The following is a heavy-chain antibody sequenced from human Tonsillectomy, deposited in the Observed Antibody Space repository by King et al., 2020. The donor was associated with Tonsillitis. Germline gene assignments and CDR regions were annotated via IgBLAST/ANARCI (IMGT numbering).Heavy chain of an antibody. CDR1: GGAISSSY. Sequence: VQLQESGPGLVKPSETLSLTCTVSGGAISSSYWSWIRQPPGKGLEWIGYIYYSGTPNYNPPLKSRVTISVDTSKNQFSLRLSSGTAADTDVYYCTRDPGSSGGTGGRNAFDIWGQGTMVTVSS. CDR2: IYYSGTP. D-gene: IGHD6-19*01. J-gene: IGHJ3*02. CDR3: TRDPGSSGGTGGRNAFDI. V-gene: IGHV4-59*01.